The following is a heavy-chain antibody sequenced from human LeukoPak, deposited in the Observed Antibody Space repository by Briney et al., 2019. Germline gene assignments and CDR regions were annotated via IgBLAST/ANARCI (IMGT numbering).Heavy chain of an antibody. CDR2: INHGGRT. J-gene: IGHJ5*02. CDR3: GSGLELGYCSGASCDIWFDP. V-gene: IGHV4-34*01. CDR1: GGSFSGYY. D-gene: IGHD2-2*02. Sequence: SETLSLTCVVSGGSFSGYYWSWIRQPPGKGLEWIGEINHGGRTNYSPSLKSRVTISVDTSKNQFSLKLSSVTAADTAVYYCGSGLELGYCSGASCDIWFDPWGQGTLVTVSS.